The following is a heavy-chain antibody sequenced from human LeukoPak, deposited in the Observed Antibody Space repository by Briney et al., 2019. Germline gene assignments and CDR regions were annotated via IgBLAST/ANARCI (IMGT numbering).Heavy chain of an antibody. CDR2: IYHSGST. V-gene: IGHV4-4*02. Sequence: PSETLSLTCAVSGGSISSSNWWSWVRQPPGKGLEWIGEIYHSGSTNYNPSLKSRVTISVDKSKNQFSLKLSSVTAADTAVYYCARDLLLYNWNRKGAPFDYWGQGTLVSVSS. J-gene: IGHJ4*02. CDR3: ARDLLLYNWNRKGAPFDY. CDR1: GGSISSSNW. D-gene: IGHD1/OR15-1a*01.